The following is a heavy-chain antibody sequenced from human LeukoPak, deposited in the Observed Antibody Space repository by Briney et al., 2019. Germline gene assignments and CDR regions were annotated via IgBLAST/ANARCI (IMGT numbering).Heavy chain of an antibody. Sequence: GESLKISCKGSGYTFTSYWIGWVRQMPGKGLEWMGIIYPGDSDTRHSPSFQGQVTISADKSISTAYLQWSSLKASDTAVYYCGRYSSGYPPHYYGMDVWGQGTTVTVSS. D-gene: IGHD3-22*01. CDR1: GYTFTSYW. J-gene: IGHJ6*02. CDR3: GRYSSGYPPHYYGMDV. V-gene: IGHV5-51*01. CDR2: IYPGDSDT.